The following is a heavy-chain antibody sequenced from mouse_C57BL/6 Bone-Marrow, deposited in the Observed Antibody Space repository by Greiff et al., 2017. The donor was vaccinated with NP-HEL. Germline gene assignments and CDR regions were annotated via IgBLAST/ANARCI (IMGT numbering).Heavy chain of an antibody. CDR3: AKGDGSSLNWYFDV. CDR1: GFSLTSYG. CDR2: IWRGGST. Sequence: VQLQESGPGLVQPSQSLSITCTVSGFSLTSYGVHWVRQSPGKGLEWLGVIWRGGSTDYNAAFMSRLSITKDNSKSQVFFKMNSLQADDTAIYYCAKGDGSSLNWYFDVWGTGTTVTVSS. V-gene: IGHV2-5*01. D-gene: IGHD1-1*01. J-gene: IGHJ1*03.